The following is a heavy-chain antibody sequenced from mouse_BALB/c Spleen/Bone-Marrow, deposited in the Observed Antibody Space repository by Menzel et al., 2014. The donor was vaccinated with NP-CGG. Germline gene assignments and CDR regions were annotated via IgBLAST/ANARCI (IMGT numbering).Heavy chain of an antibody. J-gene: IGHJ2*01. CDR3: ARPNTDYFDY. D-gene: IGHD5-1-1*01. Sequence: EVNLVESGGGLVKPGGSLKLSCAASGLTFSSYAMSWIRQTPEKRLEWVATISSGGNYTYYPDSVKGRFTISRDNAKNTLYLQMSSLRSEDTAMYYCARPNTDYFDYWGQGTTLTFSS. V-gene: IGHV5-9-1*01. CDR1: GLTFSSYA. CDR2: ISSGGNYT.